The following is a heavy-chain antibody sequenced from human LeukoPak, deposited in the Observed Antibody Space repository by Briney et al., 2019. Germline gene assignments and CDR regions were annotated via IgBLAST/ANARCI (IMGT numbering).Heavy chain of an antibody. CDR3: ARDHSPSSGYKYFDY. CDR2: ISGYSGST. D-gene: IGHD3-22*01. V-gene: IGHV1-18*01. Sequence: ASVKVSCKASGYTFTSYGITWVRHAPGQGLEWMGWISGYSGSTNYAQKFQGRVTVTTDTSTSTAYMDLRSLTSDDTALYYCARDHSPSSGYKYFDYWGQGTLVTVSS. J-gene: IGHJ4*02. CDR1: GYTFTSYG.